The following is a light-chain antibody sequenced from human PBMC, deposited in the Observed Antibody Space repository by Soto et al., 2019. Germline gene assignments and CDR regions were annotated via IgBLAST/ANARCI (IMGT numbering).Light chain of an antibody. J-gene: IGKJ1*01. Sequence: DIQMTQSPSTLSASVGDRVTITCRASQSISSWLAWYQQKPGKAPKLLIYDASSLESGVPSRFSGSGSGTEFTLTISSLQPDDVATYYCQQYTSYRWTFGQGPRVDIK. CDR3: QQYTSYRWT. CDR2: DAS. CDR1: QSISSW. V-gene: IGKV1-5*01.